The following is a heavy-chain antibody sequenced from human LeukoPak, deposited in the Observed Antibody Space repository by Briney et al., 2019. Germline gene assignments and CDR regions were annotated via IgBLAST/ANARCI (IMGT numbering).Heavy chain of an antibody. V-gene: IGHV4-59*01. J-gene: IGHJ5*02. CDR3: ARGGGYCSGGSCYRWFDP. Sequence: SETLSLTCTVSGGSISSYYWSWIRQPPGKGLEWIGYIYYSGSTNYNPSLKSRVTISVDTSKNQFSLKLCSVTAADTAVYYCARGGGYCSGGSCYRWFDPWGQGTLVTVSS. CDR2: IYYSGST. CDR1: GGSISSYY. D-gene: IGHD2-15*01.